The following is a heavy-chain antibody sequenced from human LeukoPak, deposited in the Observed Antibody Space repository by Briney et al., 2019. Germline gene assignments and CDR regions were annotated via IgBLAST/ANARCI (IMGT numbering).Heavy chain of an antibody. J-gene: IGHJ6*02. Sequence: ASVKVSCEASGYTFTSYAMNWVRQAPGQGLEWMGWINTNTGNPTYAQGFTGRFVFSLDTSVSTAYLQISSLKAEDTAVYYCARSGILWFGGPYYYYGMDVWGQGTTVTVSS. D-gene: IGHD3-10*01. CDR3: ARSGILWFGGPYYYYGMDV. V-gene: IGHV7-4-1*02. CDR1: GYTFTSYA. CDR2: INTNTGNP.